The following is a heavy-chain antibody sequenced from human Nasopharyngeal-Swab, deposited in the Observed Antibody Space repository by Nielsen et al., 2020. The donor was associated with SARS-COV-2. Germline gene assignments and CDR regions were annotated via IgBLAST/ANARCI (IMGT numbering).Heavy chain of an antibody. CDR2: IYPRDSDT. CDR3: VRPEGVATSFKYYFQYGMDV. J-gene: IGHJ6*02. D-gene: IGHD5-12*01. CDR1: GYSFTSYW. V-gene: IGHV5-51*01. Sequence: GESLKISCKGSGYSFTSYWIAWVRQMPGKGLEWMGIIYPRDSDTRYSPSFQGQVTISAEKSISTAYLQWSSLKASDTAMYYCVRPEGVATSFKYYFQYGMDVWGQGTMVTVPS.